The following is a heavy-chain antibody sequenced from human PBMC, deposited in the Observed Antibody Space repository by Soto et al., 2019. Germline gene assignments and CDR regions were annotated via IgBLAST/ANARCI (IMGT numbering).Heavy chain of an antibody. V-gene: IGHV4-59*07. D-gene: IGHD6-13*01. Sequence: SDTLSLTCTVSGDSIRSNYGTWIRQPPGKGLEWIGYVYNSGSTNYNPSLKSRVTISEDTSKSQFSLKVNSMTAADTAVYYCARYRREAVAGYTLDNWGQGILVTVSS. CDR3: ARYRREAVAGYTLDN. CDR1: GDSIRSNY. CDR2: VYNSGST. J-gene: IGHJ4*02.